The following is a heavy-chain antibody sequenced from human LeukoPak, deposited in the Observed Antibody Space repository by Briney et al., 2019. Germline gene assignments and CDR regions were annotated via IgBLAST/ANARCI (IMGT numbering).Heavy chain of an antibody. D-gene: IGHD3-10*01. CDR3: ARHEGKLWFGETAMNY. V-gene: IGHV4-59*08. Sequence: SETLSLTCTVSGGSISSYSWSWVRQPPGKGLEWIAYMSYSGTTNYNPSLKCRVTISVDTSKKQFSLKLSSVTAADTAVYYCARHEGKLWFGETAMNYWGQGTLVTVSS. CDR1: GGSISSYS. CDR2: MSYSGTT. J-gene: IGHJ4*02.